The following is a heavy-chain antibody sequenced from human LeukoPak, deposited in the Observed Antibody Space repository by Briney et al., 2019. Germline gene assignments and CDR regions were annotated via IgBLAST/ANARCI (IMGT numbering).Heavy chain of an antibody. D-gene: IGHD1-26*01. CDR2: IRYDGSKK. Sequence: QSGGSLRLSCAASGFIFSSYGMHWVRQAPGKGLEWVAFIRYDGSKKYYADSVKGRFTISRNNSKNTLYLQMNSLRAEDTAVYYCAKDIVGATEGFDYWGQGTLVTVSS. CDR3: AKDIVGATEGFDY. V-gene: IGHV3-30*02. J-gene: IGHJ4*02. CDR1: GFIFSSYG.